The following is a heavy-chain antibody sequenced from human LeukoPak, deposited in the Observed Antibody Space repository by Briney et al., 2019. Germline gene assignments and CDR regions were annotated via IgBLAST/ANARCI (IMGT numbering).Heavy chain of an antibody. CDR2: IYHSGST. CDR3: ARLSAMVSDY. V-gene: IGHV4-30-2*01. D-gene: IGHD5-18*01. Sequence: SETLSLTCAVSGGSISSGGYSWSWIRQPPGKGLEWIGYIYHSGSTYYNPSLKSRVTISVDRSKNQFSLKLSSVTAADTAVYYCARLSAMVSDYWGQGTLVTVSS. CDR1: GGSISSGGYS. J-gene: IGHJ4*02.